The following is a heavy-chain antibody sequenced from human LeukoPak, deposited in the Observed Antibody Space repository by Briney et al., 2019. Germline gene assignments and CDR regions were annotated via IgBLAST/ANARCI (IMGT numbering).Heavy chain of an antibody. V-gene: IGHV4-59*08. CDR1: GGSINTYY. CDR3: ARHEGSNWTRSNWFDP. Sequence: PSETLSLTCTVSGGSINTYYWSWIRQPPGKGLDWIAYIYYSGRTNYNPSLKSRVTISVDTSKNQVSLNLSSVTAADTAVYYCARHEGSNWTRSNWFDPWGQGTLVTVSS. D-gene: IGHD6-13*01. J-gene: IGHJ5*02. CDR2: IYYSGRT.